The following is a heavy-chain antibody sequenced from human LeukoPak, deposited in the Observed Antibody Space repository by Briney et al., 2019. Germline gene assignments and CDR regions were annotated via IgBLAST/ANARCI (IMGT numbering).Heavy chain of an antibody. CDR2: IHYSGST. CDR3: ARLLTGSSSWHIDY. Sequence: PSETLSLTCTVSGGSISTYYWAWIRQPPGKGLEWIGYIHYSGSTNYNPSLKSRVTISVDTSKNQFSLKLSSVTAADTAVYYCARLLTGSSSWHIDYWGQGTLVTVSS. J-gene: IGHJ4*02. V-gene: IGHV4-59*08. D-gene: IGHD6-13*01. CDR1: GGSISTYY.